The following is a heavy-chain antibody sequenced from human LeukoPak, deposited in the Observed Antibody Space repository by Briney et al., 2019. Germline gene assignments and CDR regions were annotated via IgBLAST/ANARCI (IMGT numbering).Heavy chain of an antibody. CDR2: ISYIGST. Sequence: SETLSLTCAVSDDSFSSHYWTWIRQPPGKGLEWIGYISYIGSTNYNPSLKSRVTISIDTSKNQFSLKLSSVTAADTAVYYCARDLVTVTKGFDIWGQGTMVGVSS. D-gene: IGHD4-17*01. CDR3: ARDLVTVTKGFDI. CDR1: DDSFSSHY. V-gene: IGHV4-59*11. J-gene: IGHJ3*02.